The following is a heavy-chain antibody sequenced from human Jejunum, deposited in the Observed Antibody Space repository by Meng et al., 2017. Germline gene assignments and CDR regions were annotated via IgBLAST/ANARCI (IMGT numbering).Heavy chain of an antibody. CDR2: IYYSGNT. CDR1: GGSISAHY. Sequence: SETLSLTCSVSGGSISAHYWSWIRQSPGKGLEWIGFIYYSGNTNYKPSLKSRVTISVDTSKKQFALRLNSVTAADTAVYYCASSYCGGDCGYYYNYPMDVWGQGTTVTVSS. J-gene: IGHJ6*02. D-gene: IGHD2-21*02. V-gene: IGHV4-59*11. CDR3: ASSYCGGDCGYYYNYPMDV.